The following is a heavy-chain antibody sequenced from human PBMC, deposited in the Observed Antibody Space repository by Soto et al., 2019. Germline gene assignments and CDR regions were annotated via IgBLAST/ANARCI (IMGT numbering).Heavy chain of an antibody. D-gene: IGHD2-2*01. CDR1: GGSFSGYY. V-gene: IGHV4-34*01. J-gene: IGHJ4*02. Sequence: QVQLQQWGAGLLKPSETLSLTCAVYGGSFSGYYWSWIRQPPGKGLEWIGEINHSGSTNYNPSLKSRVTISVDTSKNQFSLKLSSVTAADTAVYYCARGYCSSTSCHGPPDYWGQGTLVTVSS. CDR2: INHSGST. CDR3: ARGYCSSTSCHGPPDY.